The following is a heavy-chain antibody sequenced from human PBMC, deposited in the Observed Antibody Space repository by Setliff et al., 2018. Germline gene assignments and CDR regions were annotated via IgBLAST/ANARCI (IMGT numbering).Heavy chain of an antibody. V-gene: IGHV4-39*07. J-gene: IGHJ1*01. Sequence: SETLSLTCTVSGNSINSYPYYWGWIRQPPGKGLEWIGNIYYTGITYYNPSLKSRVSISVDTSKNQLSLTLSSVTAADTAVYYCVREGYSEYFQDWGRGTLVTVS. CDR3: VREGYSEYFQD. CDR2: IYYTGIT. CDR1: GNSINSYPYY. D-gene: IGHD1-1*01.